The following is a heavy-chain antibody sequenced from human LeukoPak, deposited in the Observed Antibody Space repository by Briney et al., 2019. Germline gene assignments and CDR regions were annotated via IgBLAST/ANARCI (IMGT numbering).Heavy chain of an antibody. V-gene: IGHV3-64*01. J-gene: IGHJ4*02. CDR3: ATTRSSWYFPPDY. D-gene: IGHD6-13*01. CDR2: ISSNGGST. CDR1: GFTFSNYA. Sequence: GGSLRLSCAASGFTFSNYAMHWVRQAPGKGLEYVSAISSNGGSTYSAISVKGRFTISRDNSKNTLYLQMGSLRAEDMAVYYCATTRSSWYFPPDYWGQGTLVTVSS.